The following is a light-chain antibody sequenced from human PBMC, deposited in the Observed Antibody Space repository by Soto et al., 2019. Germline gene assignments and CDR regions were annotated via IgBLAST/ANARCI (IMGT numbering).Light chain of an antibody. CDR1: NSDVGAYNY. CDR3: SSYTSRSTLYV. J-gene: IGLJ1*01. Sequence: QSVLTQPRSVSGSPGQSVTISCTGTNSDVGAYNYISWYQQFPGKAPKAIISAVSQRRSGVADRFSGSKSGNTASLTISELQAEDEADDYCSSYTSRSTLYVFGTGTKVTVL. V-gene: IGLV2-11*01. CDR2: AVS.